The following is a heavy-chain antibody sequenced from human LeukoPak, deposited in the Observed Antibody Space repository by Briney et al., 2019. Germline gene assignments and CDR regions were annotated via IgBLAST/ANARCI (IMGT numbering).Heavy chain of an antibody. D-gene: IGHD2-15*01. J-gene: IGHJ5*02. CDR1: GFTFSGSA. Sequence: GGSLKLSCAASGFTFSGSAMHWVRQASGKGLEWVGRIRSKANSYATAYAASVKGRFTISRDDSKNTTYLQMNSLRVEDTAVYYCHCSGGNSYTPWGQGTLVTVSS. V-gene: IGHV3-73*01. CDR2: IRSKANSYAT. CDR3: HCSGGNSYTP.